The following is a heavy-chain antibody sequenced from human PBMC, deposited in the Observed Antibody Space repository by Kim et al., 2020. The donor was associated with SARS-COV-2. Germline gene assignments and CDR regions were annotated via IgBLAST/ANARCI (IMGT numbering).Heavy chain of an antibody. Sequence: GGSLRLSCAASGFTFSSYAMHWVRQAQGKGLEWVAVIWYDGSNKYYADSVKGRFTISRDNSKNTLYLQMNSLRAEDTAVYYCAYTGIAAAGKSARVDYYYYYGMDVWGQGTTVTVSS. V-gene: IGHV3-33*01. J-gene: IGHJ6*02. CDR2: IWYDGSNK. CDR3: AYTGIAAAGKSARVDYYYYYGMDV. D-gene: IGHD6-13*01. CDR1: GFTFSSYA.